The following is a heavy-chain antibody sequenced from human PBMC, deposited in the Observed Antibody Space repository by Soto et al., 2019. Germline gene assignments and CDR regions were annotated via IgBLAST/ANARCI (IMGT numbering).Heavy chain of an antibody. CDR2: MFHSGGA. CDR3: ATGNVDSMLEY. V-gene: IGHV4-4*02. Sequence: SETLSLTCVVSDGSISTYDWWTWVRQPPGKGLEWIGKMFHSGGADYSPSLKSRVTISAASSKNHFSLRCTATTAADTAVYYCATGNVDSMLEYWGQGTQVTVSS. D-gene: IGHD3-3*01. CDR1: DGSISTYDW. J-gene: IGHJ4*02.